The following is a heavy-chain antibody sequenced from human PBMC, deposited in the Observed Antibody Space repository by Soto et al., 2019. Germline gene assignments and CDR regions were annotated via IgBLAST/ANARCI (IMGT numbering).Heavy chain of an antibody. CDR3: AIQGPYDVSSDSYLDD. J-gene: IGHJ4*02. D-gene: IGHD6-19*01. CDR1: GASVSGNSAA. V-gene: IGHV6-1*01. Sequence: SQPLSLPCAISGASVSGNSAAWNWIRQSPSRGLEWLGRTYYRSRWYNDYAVSVKSRITVTPDTSKNQFSLHLNSVTPEDTAVYYCAIQGPYDVSSDSYLDDWGQGALVTVAS. CDR2: TYYRSRWYN.